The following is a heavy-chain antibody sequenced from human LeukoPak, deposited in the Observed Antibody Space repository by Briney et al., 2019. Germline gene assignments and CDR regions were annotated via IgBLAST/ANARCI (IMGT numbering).Heavy chain of an antibody. CDR3: ARDAGSSGWRQGDS. J-gene: IGHJ4*02. CDR1: GYTFSSYG. CDR2: ISAYNGNT. D-gene: IGHD6-19*01. V-gene: IGHV1-18*01. Sequence: AAVTWRCKASGYTFSSYGISWVRQAPGQGLEWMGWISAYNGNTNYAQKFQGRVTMTTDTSTSTAYMEIRSLTSDDTAIYYCARDAGSSGWRQGDSWGQGTLLTVPS.